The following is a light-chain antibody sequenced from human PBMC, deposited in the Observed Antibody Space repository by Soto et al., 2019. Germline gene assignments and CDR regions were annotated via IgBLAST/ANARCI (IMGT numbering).Light chain of an antibody. CDR3: QAYDYSLTAFV. J-gene: IGLJ3*02. CDR1: NSNLGAGYD. CDR2: GSR. Sequence: QSALTQPPSVSGAPGQRVTISCTGNNSNLGAGYDVHWYQQLPGAAPKLVIFGSRNRPSGVPERFSGSKSGTSASLAITGLQAEDEADYYCQAYDYSLTAFVFGGGTKVTVL. V-gene: IGLV1-40*01.